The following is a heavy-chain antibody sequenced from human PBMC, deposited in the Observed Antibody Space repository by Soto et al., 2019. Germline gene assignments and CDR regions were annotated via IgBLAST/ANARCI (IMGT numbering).Heavy chain of an antibody. CDR2: ISWNSGSI. CDR3: AKDNGFYFDY. V-gene: IGHV3-9*01. Sequence: GGSLRLSCAASGFTFDDYAMHWVRQAPGKGLEWVSGISWNSGSIGYADSVKGRFTISRDNAKNSLYLQMNSLRAEDTALYYCAKDNGFYFDYWGQGTLVTVSS. CDR1: GFTFDDYA. J-gene: IGHJ4*02.